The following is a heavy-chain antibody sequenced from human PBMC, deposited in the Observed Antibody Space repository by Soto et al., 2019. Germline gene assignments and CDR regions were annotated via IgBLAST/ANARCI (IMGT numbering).Heavy chain of an antibody. D-gene: IGHD3-3*01. J-gene: IGHJ3*02. CDR1: GFTFSSYE. Sequence: EGSLRLSCAASGFTFSSYEMNWVRQAPGKGLEWVSYISSSGSTIYYADSVKGRFTISRDNAKNSLYLQMNSLRAEDTAVYYCARGSLRFLEWLLDAFDIWGQGTMVTVSS. CDR3: ARGSLRFLEWLLDAFDI. V-gene: IGHV3-48*03. CDR2: ISSSGSTI.